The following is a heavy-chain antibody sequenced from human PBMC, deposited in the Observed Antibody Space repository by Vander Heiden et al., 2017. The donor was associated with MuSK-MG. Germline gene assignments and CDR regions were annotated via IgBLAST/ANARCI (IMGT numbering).Heavy chain of an antibody. CDR2: IKSKTDGGTT. V-gene: IGHV3-15*01. Sequence: EVQLVESGGRLVKPGGSLRLSCAAPGFTFSNAWMSWVRQAPGKGLEWVGRIKSKTDGGTTDYAAPVKGRFTISRDDSKNTLYLQMKRMKTEDTAVYYYTTDGWCGELYAFDYWGQGTLVTVSS. J-gene: IGHJ4*02. CDR1: GFTFSNAW. CDR3: TTDGWCGELYAFDY. D-gene: IGHD3-10*01.